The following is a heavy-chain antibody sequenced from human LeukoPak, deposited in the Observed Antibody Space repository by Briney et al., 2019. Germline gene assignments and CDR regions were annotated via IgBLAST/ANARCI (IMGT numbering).Heavy chain of an antibody. CDR2: ISTSSSFM. D-gene: IGHD2-15*01. CDR1: GFTFSSYS. V-gene: IGHV3-21*01. J-gene: IGHJ4*02. Sequence: GGSLRLSCAASGFTFSSYSMNWVRQAPGKGLEWVSSISTSSSFMYYADSVKGRFTVSRDNAKNSLYLQMNSLRAEDTAVYYCTRSRFCSTGTCPPGYWGQGTLVTVSS. CDR3: TRSRFCSTGTCPPGY.